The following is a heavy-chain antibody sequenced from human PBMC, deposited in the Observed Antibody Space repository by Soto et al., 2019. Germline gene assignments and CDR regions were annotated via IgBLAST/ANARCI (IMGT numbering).Heavy chain of an antibody. D-gene: IGHD5-18*01. CDR1: GFTFGSYA. Sequence: EVQLLESGGDLVQPGGSLRLSCAASGFTFGSYAMIWVRQAPGKGLVWVSTISSSGDSAYYADSVKGRFTVSRDNSMNTLYMQMNSLRAEDTAVYYCAKSDTALSYGFDTWGQGTVVTVSS. J-gene: IGHJ5*02. CDR3: AKSDTALSYGFDT. V-gene: IGHV3-23*01. CDR2: ISSSGDSA.